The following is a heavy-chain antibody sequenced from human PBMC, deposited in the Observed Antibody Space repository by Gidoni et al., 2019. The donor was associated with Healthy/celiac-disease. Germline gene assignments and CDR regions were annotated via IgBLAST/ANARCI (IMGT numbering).Heavy chain of an antibody. V-gene: IGHV3-74*01. J-gene: IGHJ3*02. CDR3: AREKHQQDAFDI. Sequence: EVQLVESGGGLVQPGGSLRLSCAASGFTFSSYWMHWVRQAPGKGLVWVSRINSDGSSTSYADSVKGRFTISRDNAKNTLYLQMNSLRAEDTAVYYCAREKHQQDAFDIWGQGTMVTVSS. CDR1: GFTFSSYW. D-gene: IGHD2-2*01. CDR2: INSDGSST.